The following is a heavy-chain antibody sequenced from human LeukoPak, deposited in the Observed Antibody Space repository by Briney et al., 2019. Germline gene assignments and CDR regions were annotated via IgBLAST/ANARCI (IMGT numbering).Heavy chain of an antibody. CDR3: ARAYRGYYGSGSYYNDAFDI. D-gene: IGHD3-10*01. Sequence: GGSLRLSCAASGFAFSSYDMHWVRQATGKGLEWVSAIGTAGDTYYPGSVKGRFTIYRENAKNSLYLQMNSLRAGDTAVYYCARAYRGYYGSGSYYNDAFDIWGQGTMVTVSS. CDR2: IGTAGDT. CDR1: GFAFSSYD. V-gene: IGHV3-13*04. J-gene: IGHJ3*02.